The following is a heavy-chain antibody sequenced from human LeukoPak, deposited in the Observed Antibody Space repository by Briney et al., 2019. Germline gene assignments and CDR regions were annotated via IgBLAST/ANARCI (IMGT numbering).Heavy chain of an antibody. Sequence: SETLSLTCTVSGYSISSGYYWGWIRQPPGKGLEWIGSIYHSGSTYYNPSLKSRVTISVDTSKNQFSLKLSSVTAADTAVYYCARVVGYSSSSGYFQHWGQGTLVTVSS. CDR1: GYSISSGYY. CDR2: IYHSGST. D-gene: IGHD6-6*01. J-gene: IGHJ1*01. V-gene: IGHV4-38-2*02. CDR3: ARVVGYSSSSGYFQH.